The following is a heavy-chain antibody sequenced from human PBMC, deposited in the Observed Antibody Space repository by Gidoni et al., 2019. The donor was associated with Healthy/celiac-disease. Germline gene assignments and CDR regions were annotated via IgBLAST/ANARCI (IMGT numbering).Heavy chain of an antibody. J-gene: IGHJ6*02. V-gene: IGHV3-21*01. D-gene: IGHD3-10*01. CDR3: ASGPYYYGSGNYYYYYGMDV. Sequence: EVQLVESGGGLVKPGGSLRLSCAASGFTFSRYSQNWVRQAPGKGLEWVSSISSSSSYIYYADSVKGRFTISRDNAKNSLYLQMNSLRAEDTAVYYCASGPYYYGSGNYYYYYGMDVWGQGTTVTVSS. CDR2: ISSSSSYI. CDR1: GFTFSRYS.